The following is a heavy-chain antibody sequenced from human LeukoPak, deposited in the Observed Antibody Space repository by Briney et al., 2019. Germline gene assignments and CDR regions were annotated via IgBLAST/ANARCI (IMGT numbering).Heavy chain of an antibody. J-gene: IGHJ4*02. D-gene: IGHD4-17*01. CDR1: GFTVSSNY. Sequence: PGGPLRLSCAASGFTVSSNYMSWVRQAPGKGLEWVSVIYSGGSTYYADSVKGRFTISRDNSKNTLYLQMNSLRAEDTAVYYCAGDYGERDYYFDYWGQGTLVTVSS. V-gene: IGHV3-66*01. CDR3: AGDYGERDYYFDY. CDR2: IYSGGST.